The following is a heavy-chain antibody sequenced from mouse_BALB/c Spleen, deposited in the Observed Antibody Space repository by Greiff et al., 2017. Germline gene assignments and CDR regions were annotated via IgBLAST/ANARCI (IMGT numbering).Heavy chain of an antibody. D-gene: IGHD2-1*01. CDR3: ARDGTFGNYVYFDY. V-gene: IGHV2-9*02. CDR2: IWAGGST. J-gene: IGHJ2*01. Sequence: VQLVESGPGLVAPSQSLSITCTVSGFSLTSYGVHWVRQPPGKGLEWLGVIWAGGSTNYNSALMSRLSISKDNSKSQVFLKMNSLQTDDTAMYYCARDGTFGNYVYFDYWGQGTTLTVSS. CDR1: GFSLTSYG.